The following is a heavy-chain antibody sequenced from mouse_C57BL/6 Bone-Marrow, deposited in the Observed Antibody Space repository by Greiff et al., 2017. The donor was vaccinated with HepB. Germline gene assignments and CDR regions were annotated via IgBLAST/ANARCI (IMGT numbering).Heavy chain of an antibody. V-gene: IGHV1-50*01. CDR3: AREREEQLRSAWFAY. D-gene: IGHD3-2*02. CDR2: IDPSDSYT. Sequence: QVQLQQSGAELVKPGASVKLSCKASGYTFTSYWMQWVKQRPGQGLEWIGEIDPSDSYTNYNQKFKGKATLTVDTSSSTAYMQLSSLTSEDSAVYYCAREREEQLRSAWFAYWGQGTLVTVSA. CDR1: GYTFTSYW. J-gene: IGHJ3*01.